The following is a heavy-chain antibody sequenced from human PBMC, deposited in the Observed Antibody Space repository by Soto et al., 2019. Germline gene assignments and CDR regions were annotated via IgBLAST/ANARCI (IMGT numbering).Heavy chain of an antibody. J-gene: IGHJ5*01. CDR3: AARISTVTTPT. CDR2: ISAYNGIT. V-gene: IGHV1-18*01. D-gene: IGHD4-17*01. CDR1: GYTFTSYG. Sequence: GASVKVSCKASGYTFTSYGISWVRQAPGQGLEWMGWISAYNGITYYAQNLQGRITMTTDTSTSTAYMELRSLRSDDTAVYYCAARISTVTTPTWGHGTLVTVSS.